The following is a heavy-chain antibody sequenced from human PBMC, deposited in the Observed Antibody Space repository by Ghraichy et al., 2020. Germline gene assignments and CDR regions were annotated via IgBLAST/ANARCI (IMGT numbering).Heavy chain of an antibody. CDR2: ISYDGGNK. CDR1: GFTFSSYG. Sequence: GGSLRLSCAASGFTFSSYGMHWVRQAPGKGLEWVAVISYDGGNKYYADSVKGRFTISRDNSKNTLYLQMNSLRAEDTAVYYCAKDRLDDSSGYTTPWYYYGMDVWGQGTTVTVSS. V-gene: IGHV3-30*18. CDR3: AKDRLDDSSGYTTPWYYYGMDV. J-gene: IGHJ6*02. D-gene: IGHD3-22*01.